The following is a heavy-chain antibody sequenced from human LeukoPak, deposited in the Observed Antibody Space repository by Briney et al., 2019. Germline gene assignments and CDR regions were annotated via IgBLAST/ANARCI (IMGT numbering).Heavy chain of an antibody. CDR2: IRSSSET. CDR1: GFIFSQYS. J-gene: IGHJ4*02. Sequence: PGGSLRLSCAASGFIFSQYSMNWVRQAPGKGLEWVSHIRSSSETFYADSVKGRSTISRDNARNSLYLQMNSLRAEDTAVYFCARADSSSSRLDCWGQGTLVTVSS. V-gene: IGHV3-48*01. D-gene: IGHD6-6*01. CDR3: ARADSSSSRLDC.